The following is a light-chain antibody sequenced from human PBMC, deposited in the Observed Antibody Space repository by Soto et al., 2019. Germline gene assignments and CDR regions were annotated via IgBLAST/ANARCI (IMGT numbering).Light chain of an antibody. Sequence: QSVLTQPASVSGSPGQSITISCTGTISDVGTYNHVSWYQQHPGKAPQLIIYEVSNRPSGLSNRFSASKSGNTASLTISGLQAEDEADYYCCSYTTSSTLVFGTGTKVTVL. J-gene: IGLJ1*01. CDR3: CSYTTSSTLV. CDR1: ISDVGTYNH. V-gene: IGLV2-14*01. CDR2: EVS.